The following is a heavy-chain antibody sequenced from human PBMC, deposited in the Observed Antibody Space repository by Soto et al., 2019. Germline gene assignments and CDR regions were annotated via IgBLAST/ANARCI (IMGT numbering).Heavy chain of an antibody. CDR3: ASHRIVVVVAATLDY. J-gene: IGHJ4*02. D-gene: IGHD2-15*01. CDR1: GFTFSSYA. Sequence: GGSLRLSCAASGFTFSSYAMSWVRQAPGKGLEWVSAISGSDGSTYYADSVKGRFTISRDNSKNTLYLQMNSLRAEDTAVYYCASHRIVVVVAATLDYWGQGTLVTVSS. CDR2: ISGSDGST. V-gene: IGHV3-23*01.